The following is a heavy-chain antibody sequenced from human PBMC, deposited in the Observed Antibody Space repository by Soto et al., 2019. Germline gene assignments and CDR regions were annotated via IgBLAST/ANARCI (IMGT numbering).Heavy chain of an antibody. CDR2: IIPIFGRA. CDR3: AILINTMATTADY. V-gene: IGHV1-69*12. D-gene: IGHD1-1*01. Sequence: QVQLVQSGAEVKKPGSSVKVSCKASGGTFSSYAISWVRQATGQGLEWMGGIIPIFGRANYAQKVQGRVTITADESTSTAYMELSSLRFEDTAVSYYAILINTMATTADYWGQGNLVTVSS. CDR1: GGTFSSYA. J-gene: IGHJ4*02.